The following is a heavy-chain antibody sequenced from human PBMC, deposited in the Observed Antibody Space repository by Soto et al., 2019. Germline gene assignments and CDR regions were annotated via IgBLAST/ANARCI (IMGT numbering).Heavy chain of an antibody. CDR1: GYTFTSYG. CDR2: ISAYNGNT. J-gene: IGHJ4*02. CDR3: AVDHSGSPFY. D-gene: IGHD1-26*01. V-gene: IGHV1-18*01. Sequence: QVQLVQSGAEVKKPGASVKVSCKASGYTFTSYGISWVRQAPGQGLEWMGWISAYNGNTNYAQKLQGRVTMTTHTSTSRAYMELRRLRSDATAVYYSAVDHSGSPFYWCQGALVSVSS.